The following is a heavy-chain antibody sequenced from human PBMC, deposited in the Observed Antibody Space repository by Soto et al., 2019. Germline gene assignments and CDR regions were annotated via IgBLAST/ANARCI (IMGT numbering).Heavy chain of an antibody. Sequence: SETLSLTCTVSGGSISSYYWSWIRQPPGKGLEWIGYIYYSGSTNYNPSLKSRVTISVDTSKNQFSLKLSSVTAADTAVYYCARHVPYCSDTSHCAYGMDVWGQGTTVTVSS. CDR2: IYYSGST. CDR3: ARHVPYCSDTSHCAYGMDV. CDR1: GGSISSYY. D-gene: IGHD2-2*01. V-gene: IGHV4-59*08. J-gene: IGHJ6*02.